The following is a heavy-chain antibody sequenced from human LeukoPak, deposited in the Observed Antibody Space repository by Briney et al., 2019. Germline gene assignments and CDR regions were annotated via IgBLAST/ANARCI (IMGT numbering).Heavy chain of an antibody. Sequence: SQTLSLTCAISGDSVSSSSATWNWIRQSPSRGLEWLGRTYYKSKWYNDYAVSVKSRITINSDTSKNQFSLQLSSVTAADTAVYYCARGTLRGNNGAYGMDVWGQGTTVTVSS. CDR3: ARGTLRGNNGAYGMDV. CDR2: TYYKSKWYN. CDR1: GDSVSSSSAT. J-gene: IGHJ6*02. V-gene: IGHV6-1*01. D-gene: IGHD1/OR15-1a*01.